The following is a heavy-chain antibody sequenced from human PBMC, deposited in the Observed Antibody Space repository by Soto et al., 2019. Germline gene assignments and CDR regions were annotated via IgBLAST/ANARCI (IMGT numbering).Heavy chain of an antibody. CDR3: AKDGGSGWYVGYYFDY. Sequence: QVQLVESGGGVVQPGRSLRLSCAASGFTFSSYAMHWVRQAPGKGLEWVAVISYDGNNKYYADSVKGRFTISRDNSKKMLYLQMNSLRVEDTAVYYCAKDGGSGWYVGYYFDYWGQGTLVTVSS. CDR1: GFTFSSYA. V-gene: IGHV3-30*18. D-gene: IGHD6-19*01. J-gene: IGHJ4*02. CDR2: ISYDGNNK.